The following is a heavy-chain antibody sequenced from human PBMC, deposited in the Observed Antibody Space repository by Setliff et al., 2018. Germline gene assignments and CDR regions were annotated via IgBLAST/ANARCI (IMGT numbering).Heavy chain of an antibody. Sequence: PSETLSLTCAVSGYSISSGYYWSWIRQPPGKGLEWIGEINHSGSTNYNPSLKSRVTISVDTSKNQFSLKLSSVTAADTAVYYCARGVYCSSTSCSPGLDWFDPWGQGTLVTVSS. D-gene: IGHD2-2*01. CDR3: ARGVYCSSTSCSPGLDWFDP. V-gene: IGHV4-34*01. CDR2: INHSGST. J-gene: IGHJ5*02. CDR1: GYSISSGYY.